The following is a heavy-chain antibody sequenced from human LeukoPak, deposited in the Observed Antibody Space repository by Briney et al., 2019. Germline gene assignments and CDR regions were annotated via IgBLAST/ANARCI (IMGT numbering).Heavy chain of an antibody. CDR3: ALTGSYAPFDH. CDR2: IRAYEGKT. Sequence: GSVKVSCEESGYTFTRYGMSWVRQGPGEGGEGMGWIRAYEGKTNYAKKLQGRVTMTTDTSTSTAYVEVKSLRSDERAGYYCALTGSYAPFDHWGQGTLVTVSS. J-gene: IGHJ4*02. CDR1: GYTFTRYG. V-gene: IGHV1-18*01. D-gene: IGHD1-26*01.